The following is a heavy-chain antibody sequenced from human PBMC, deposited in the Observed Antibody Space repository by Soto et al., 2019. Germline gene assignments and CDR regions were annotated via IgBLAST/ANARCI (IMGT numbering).Heavy chain of an antibody. V-gene: IGHV3-30*18. CDR1: GFTFSSYG. CDR2: ISYDGSNK. Sequence: QVQLVESGGGVVQPGRSLRLSCAASGFTFSSYGMHWVRQAPGKGLEWVAVISYDGSNKYYADSVKGRLTISRDNSKNTLYLQMNSLRAEDTAVYYCAKDLILGYCSSTSCYGTYYYYGMDVWGQGTTVTVSS. J-gene: IGHJ6*02. D-gene: IGHD2-2*01. CDR3: AKDLILGYCSSTSCYGTYYYYGMDV.